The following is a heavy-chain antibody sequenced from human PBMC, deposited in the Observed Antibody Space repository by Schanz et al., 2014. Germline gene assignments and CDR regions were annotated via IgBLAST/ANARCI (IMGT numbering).Heavy chain of an antibody. Sequence: EVQLVQSGGGLVQPGGSLRLSCAASGFTFSSYWMHWVRQVPGKGLVWVSRIKSDGSSTSYADSVKGRFTISRDNSKNTLYLQMNSLRAEDTAVYYCAKGRFGELSAFDSWGQGTMXTVSS. D-gene: IGHD3-10*01. V-gene: IGHV3-74*01. CDR1: GFTFSSYW. CDR2: IKSDGSST. J-gene: IGHJ3*02. CDR3: AKGRFGELSAFDS.